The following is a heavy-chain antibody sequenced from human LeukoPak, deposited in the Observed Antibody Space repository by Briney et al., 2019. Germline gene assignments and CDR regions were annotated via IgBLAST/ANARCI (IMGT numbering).Heavy chain of an antibody. CDR2: INPNSGGT. Sequence: ASVKVSCKASGYTFTGYYMHWVRQAPGQGLEWMGWINPNSGGTNYAQKFQDRVTMTRDTSISTAYMELSRLRSDDTAVYYCAMDLGYCSGGSCYSGDYWGQGTLVTVSS. V-gene: IGHV1-2*02. CDR1: GYTFTGYY. J-gene: IGHJ4*02. CDR3: AMDLGYCSGGSCYSGDY. D-gene: IGHD2-15*01.